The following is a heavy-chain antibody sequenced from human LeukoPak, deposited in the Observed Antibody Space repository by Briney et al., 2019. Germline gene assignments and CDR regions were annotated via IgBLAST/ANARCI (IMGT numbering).Heavy chain of an antibody. CDR3: ARSLYDSGWYSQFDY. Sequence: ASVKVSCKASGYVFIDYHLHWVRQAPGQELEWMGIINPRGGGTSHAQKFQGRVTMTRDMSTNTVSLGMSSLTSEDTGVYYCARSLYDSGWYSQFDYWGQGTLVTVSS. J-gene: IGHJ4*02. CDR1: GYVFIDYH. CDR2: INPRGGGT. V-gene: IGHV1-46*01. D-gene: IGHD6-19*01.